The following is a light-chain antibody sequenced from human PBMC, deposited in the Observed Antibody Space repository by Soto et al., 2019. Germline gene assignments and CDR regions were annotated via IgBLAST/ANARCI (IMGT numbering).Light chain of an antibody. Sequence: DIQMTQSPSSLSASVGDRVTITCRASQSISSYLNWYQQKPGKAPKLLIYAASSLQSGVPSRFSGSGSGTDFPLTIRSLQPEDCATYYCQQKDTFGPGTKVDIK. CDR1: QSISSY. J-gene: IGKJ3*01. CDR3: QQKDT. V-gene: IGKV1-39*01. CDR2: AAS.